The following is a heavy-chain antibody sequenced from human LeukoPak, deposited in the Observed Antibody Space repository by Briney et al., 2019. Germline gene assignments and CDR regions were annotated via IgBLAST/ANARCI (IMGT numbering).Heavy chain of an antibody. CDR1: GFTFSSYS. CDR3: ARVVYGSGQYDY. CDR2: ISSSSSYI. V-gene: IGHV3-21*01. Sequence: GGSLRLSCAASGFTFSSYSMNWVRQAPGKGLEWVSSISSSSSYIYYADSVKGRFTISRDNAKNSLYLQMNSLRAEDTAVYYCARVVYGSGQYDYWGQGTLVTVSS. J-gene: IGHJ4*02. D-gene: IGHD3-10*01.